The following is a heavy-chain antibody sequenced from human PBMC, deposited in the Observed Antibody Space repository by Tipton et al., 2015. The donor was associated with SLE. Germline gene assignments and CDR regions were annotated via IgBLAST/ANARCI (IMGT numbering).Heavy chain of an antibody. Sequence: TLSLTCVVYGGSFSSSGYYWGWIRQPPGEGLEWIGTISYGGNTYYNPSLKTLVTISVDTSKNQFSLKLGSVTAADTAVYYCARRGTGGRSYDYWGQGTLVTVSS. D-gene: IGHD7-27*01. V-gene: IGHV4-39*01. CDR3: ARRGTGGRSYDY. J-gene: IGHJ4*02. CDR2: ISYGGNT. CDR1: GGSFSSSGYY.